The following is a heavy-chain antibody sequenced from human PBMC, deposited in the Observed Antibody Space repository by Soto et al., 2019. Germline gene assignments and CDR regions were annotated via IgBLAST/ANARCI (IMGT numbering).Heavy chain of an antibody. J-gene: IGHJ4*02. V-gene: IGHV1-46*04. Sequence: ASVKVSCKASGYSFTSHYMHWVRQAPGQGLEWMGTINPGGTTMYYADSVKGRFTVSRDNAKNSVFLLLNSLRAEDTAVYYCARDKDWAFDYWGQGTLVTVSS. CDR1: GYSFTSHY. D-gene: IGHD3-9*01. CDR2: INPGGTTM. CDR3: ARDKDWAFDY.